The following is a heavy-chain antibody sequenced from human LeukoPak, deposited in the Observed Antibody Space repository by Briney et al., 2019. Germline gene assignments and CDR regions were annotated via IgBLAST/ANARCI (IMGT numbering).Heavy chain of an antibody. Sequence: PSETLSLTCTVSGGSISSSSYYWGWIRQPPGKGLEWIGRIYYSGSTYYNPSLKSRVTISVDTSKNQFSPKLSSVTAADTAVYYCARTPRDYDFWSGYYLGPDYWGQGTLVTVSS. D-gene: IGHD3-3*01. CDR3: ARTPRDYDFWSGYYLGPDY. V-gene: IGHV4-39*07. J-gene: IGHJ4*02. CDR2: IYYSGST. CDR1: GGSISSSSYY.